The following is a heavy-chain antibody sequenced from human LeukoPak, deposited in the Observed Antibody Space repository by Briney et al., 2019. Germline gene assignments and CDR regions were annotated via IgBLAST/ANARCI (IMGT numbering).Heavy chain of an antibody. V-gene: IGHV4-61*02. CDR2: IYTSGST. Sequence: SQTLSLTCTVSGGSISSGSYYWSWIRQPAGKGLEWIGRIYTSGSTNCNPSLKSRVTMSVDTSKSQFSLRVTSVTAADTAVYFCARGGIRGGIDNWFDPWGQGTLVTVSS. CDR1: GGSISSGSYY. D-gene: IGHD3-10*01. CDR3: ARGGIRGGIDNWFDP. J-gene: IGHJ5*02.